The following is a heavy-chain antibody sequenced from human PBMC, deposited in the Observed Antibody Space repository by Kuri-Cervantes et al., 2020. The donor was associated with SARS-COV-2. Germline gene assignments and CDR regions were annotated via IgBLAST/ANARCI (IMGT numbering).Heavy chain of an antibody. CDR2: ISWDGGST. V-gene: IGHV3-43D*03. J-gene: IGHJ5*02. Sequence: GESLKISCAASGFTFDDYAMHWVRQAPGKGLEWVSLISWDGGSTYYADSVKGRFTISRDNSKNTLYLQMNSLRAEDTAVYYCAREVVTPYNWFDPWGQGTLVTVSS. CDR3: AREVVTPYNWFDP. D-gene: IGHD2-21*02. CDR1: GFTFDDYA.